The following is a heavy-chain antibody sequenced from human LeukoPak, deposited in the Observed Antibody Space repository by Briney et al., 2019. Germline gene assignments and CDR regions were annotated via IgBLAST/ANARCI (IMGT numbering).Heavy chain of an antibody. CDR3: ARVSYQEGVDY. CDR2: IYTSGST. J-gene: IGHJ4*02. D-gene: IGHD2-2*01. CDR1: RGSISSYY. V-gene: IGHV4-4*07. Sequence: SETLSLTCSVSRGSISSYYWSWIRQPAGKGLEWIGRIYTSGSTNYNPSLKSRVTMSVDTSKNQFSLKLNFVTAADTAVYYCARVSYQEGVDYWGQGTLVTVSS.